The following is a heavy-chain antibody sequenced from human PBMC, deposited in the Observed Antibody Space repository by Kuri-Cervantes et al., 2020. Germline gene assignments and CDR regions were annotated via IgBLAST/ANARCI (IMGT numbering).Heavy chain of an antibody. CDR1: GYMSTTYW. D-gene: IGHD3-9*01. V-gene: IGHV5-51*01. CDR3: ASGHFDDYGDY. CDR2: IYPGDSDA. Sequence: GESLKISCKGSGYMSTTYWIGWVRQMPGKGLEWMGIIYPGDSDARYSPSFRGHVTISADKSISTAFLQWSRLKAADTAIYICASGHFDDYGDYWGLGTLVTVSS. J-gene: IGHJ4*02.